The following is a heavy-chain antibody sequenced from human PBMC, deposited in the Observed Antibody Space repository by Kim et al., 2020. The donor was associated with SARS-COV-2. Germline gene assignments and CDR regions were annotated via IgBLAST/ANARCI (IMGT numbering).Heavy chain of an antibody. Sequence: SETLSLTCAVYGGSFSGYYWSWIRQPPGKGLEWIGEINHSGSTNYNPSLKSRVTISVDTSKNQFSLKLSSVTAADTAVYYCARGLSAVAGTGYYYYYGMDVWGQGTTVTVSS. CDR3: ARGLSAVAGTGYYYYYGMDV. J-gene: IGHJ6*02. V-gene: IGHV4-34*01. CDR2: INHSGST. CDR1: GGSFSGYY. D-gene: IGHD6-19*01.